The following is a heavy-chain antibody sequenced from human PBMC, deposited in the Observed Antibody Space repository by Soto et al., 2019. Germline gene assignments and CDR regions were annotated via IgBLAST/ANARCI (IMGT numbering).Heavy chain of an antibody. CDR1: GFTFSRSD. CDR3: ARAAGIGRAGTRYLDL. J-gene: IGHJ2*01. CDR2: SGTIGDT. V-gene: IGHV3-13*01. D-gene: IGHD6-19*01. Sequence: EVQLVESGGGLVQPGGSLRLSCAASGFTFSRSDMHWVRQAPGEGLEWISVSGTIGDTYYADSVEGRFTISREDVTNSLYLQMDSLRDGDTAVYYCARAAGIGRAGTRYLDLWGRGTLVTVSS.